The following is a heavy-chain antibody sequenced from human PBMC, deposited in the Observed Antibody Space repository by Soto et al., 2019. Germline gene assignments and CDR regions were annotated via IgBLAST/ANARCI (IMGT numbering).Heavy chain of an antibody. CDR2: IIPIFGTA. J-gene: IGHJ6*02. V-gene: IGHV1-69*01. CDR1: GGTFSSYA. Sequence: QVQLVQSGAEVKKPGSSVKVSCKASGGTFSSYAISRVRQAPGQGLEWMGGIIPIFGTANYAQKFQGRVTITADESTSTAYMELSSLRSEDTAVYYCARDPSSSWYGGYYYGMDVWGQGTTVTVSS. CDR3: ARDPSSSWYGGYYYGMDV. D-gene: IGHD6-13*01.